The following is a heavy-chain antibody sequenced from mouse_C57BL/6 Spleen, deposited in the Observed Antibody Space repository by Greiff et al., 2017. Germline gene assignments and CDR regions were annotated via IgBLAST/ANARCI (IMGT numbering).Heavy chain of an antibody. CDR2: IDPSDSET. J-gene: IGHJ2*01. Sequence: QVQLQQPGAELVRPGSSVKLSCKASGYTFTSYWMHWVKQRPIQGLEWIGNIDPSDSETHYTQKFKDKATLTVDKSSSTAYMQLSSLTTEDSSVYYCARGHSSPDYWGQGTTLTVSS. CDR1: GYTFTSYW. V-gene: IGHV1-52*01. CDR3: ARGHSSPDY. D-gene: IGHD3-1*01.